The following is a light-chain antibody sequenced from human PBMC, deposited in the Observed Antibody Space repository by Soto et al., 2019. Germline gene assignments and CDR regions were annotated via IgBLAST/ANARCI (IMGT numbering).Light chain of an antibody. Sequence: IVITQSPCTLSFSPGARATLSCRASQSVSSSYLAWYQQKPGQAPKVLIYRASSRATGIPDRFSGSGYGTDGNLNISRLEAEDGAVYDGQQYGSSPLTFGGGTKVDIK. CDR3: QQYGSSPLT. CDR2: RAS. CDR1: QSVSSSY. V-gene: IGKV3-20*01. J-gene: IGKJ4*01.